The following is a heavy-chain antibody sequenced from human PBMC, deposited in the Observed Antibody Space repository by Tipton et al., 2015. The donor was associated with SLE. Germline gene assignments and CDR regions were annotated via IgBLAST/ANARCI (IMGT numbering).Heavy chain of an antibody. Sequence: SLRLSCVVSEFIFTNYAMHWVRQAPGKGLEGVAVISYDESNEYYADSVKGRFTISRDNSKNTLYLQMNSLRAEDTAVYYCAREYFGDYVYSYYYYIDVWGKGTTVTVSS. V-gene: IGHV3-30*04. J-gene: IGHJ6*03. CDR1: EFIFTNYA. CDR2: ISYDESNE. CDR3: AREYFGDYVYSYYYYIDV. D-gene: IGHD4-17*01.